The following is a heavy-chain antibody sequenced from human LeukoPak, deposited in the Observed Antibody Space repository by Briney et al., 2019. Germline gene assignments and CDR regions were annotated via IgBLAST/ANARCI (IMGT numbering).Heavy chain of an antibody. CDR2: TYYRSKWYN. CDR3: ARKVTTAGKGSFDY. D-gene: IGHD6-13*01. J-gene: IGHJ4*02. Sequence: SQTLSLTCAISGDSVSSNSVAWKCIRQSPSRGLEWLGRTYYRSKWYNDYAVSVKRRITINADTSKNQFSLQLNSVTPEDTAVYYCARKVTTAGKGSFDYWGQGTLVTVSS. V-gene: IGHV6-1*01. CDR1: GDSVSSNSVA.